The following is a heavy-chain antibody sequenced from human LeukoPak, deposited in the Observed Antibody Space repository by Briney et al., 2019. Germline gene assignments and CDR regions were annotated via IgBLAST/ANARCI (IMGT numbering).Heavy chain of an antibody. CDR2: IWYDGSNK. CDR1: GYTFSSYG. J-gene: IGHJ4*02. V-gene: IGHV3-33*01. Sequence: GRSLRLSCAASGYTFSSYGMHWVRQAPGKGLEWVAVIWYDGSNKYYADSVKGRFTISRDNSKNTLYLQMNSLRAEDTAVYYCASAYGPFDYWGQGTLVTVSS. CDR3: ASAYGPFDY. D-gene: IGHD3-10*01.